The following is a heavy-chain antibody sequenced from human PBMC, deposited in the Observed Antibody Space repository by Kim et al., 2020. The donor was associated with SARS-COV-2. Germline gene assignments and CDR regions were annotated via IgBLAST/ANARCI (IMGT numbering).Heavy chain of an antibody. J-gene: IGHJ6*02. Sequence: GESLKISCKGSGYSFTSYWIGWVRQMPGKGLEWMGIIYPGDSDTRYSPSFQGQVTISADKSISTAYLQWSSLKASDTAMYYCARLGYYDILTGLGSYYGMDVWGQGTTVTVSS. CDR1: GYSFTSYW. D-gene: IGHD3-9*01. CDR3: ARLGYYDILTGLGSYYGMDV. V-gene: IGHV5-51*01. CDR2: IYPGDSDT.